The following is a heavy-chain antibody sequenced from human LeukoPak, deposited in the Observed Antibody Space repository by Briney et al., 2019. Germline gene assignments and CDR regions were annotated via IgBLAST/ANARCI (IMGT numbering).Heavy chain of an antibody. Sequence: SETLSLTCTASGGSIRSYYWSWVRQPPGKGLEWIGYIFYAGSTTYNPSLKRRVTISIDTSKNEVSLKLNSVTAADTPVHYCASGERGYSYGPLDYWGQGTLVTVSS. V-gene: IGHV4-59*08. CDR1: GGSIRSYY. CDR2: IFYAGST. D-gene: IGHD5-18*01. J-gene: IGHJ4*02. CDR3: ASGERGYSYGPLDY.